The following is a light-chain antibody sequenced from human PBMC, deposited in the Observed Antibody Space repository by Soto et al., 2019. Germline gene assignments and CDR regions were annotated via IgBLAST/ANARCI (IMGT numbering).Light chain of an antibody. CDR1: SGHSSYA. J-gene: IGLJ2*01. CDR2: LNSDGSH. CDR3: QTWGTGLGV. Sequence: QPVLTQSPSASASLGASVKLTCTLSSGHSSYAIVWHQQQPEKGPRYLMKLNSDGSHSKGDGIPDRFSGSSSGAERYLTISSLQSEDEADYYCQTWGTGLGVFGGGTKLTVL. V-gene: IGLV4-69*01.